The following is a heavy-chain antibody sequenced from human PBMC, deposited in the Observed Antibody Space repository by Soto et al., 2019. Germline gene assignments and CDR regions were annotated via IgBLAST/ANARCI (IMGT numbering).Heavy chain of an antibody. CDR3: ARGLNGYLYYFDY. D-gene: IGHD5-18*01. J-gene: IGHJ4*02. V-gene: IGHV1-18*01. CDR2: SFNGVT. Sequence: GASVKVSCKTSGYTFTNYGISWVRQAPGQGLEWMGGSFNGVTNYAQNLQGRVTMTTDTSTTTAYMELTSLRSDDTAVYYCARGLNGYLYYFDYWGQGTLVTVSS. CDR1: GYTFTNYG.